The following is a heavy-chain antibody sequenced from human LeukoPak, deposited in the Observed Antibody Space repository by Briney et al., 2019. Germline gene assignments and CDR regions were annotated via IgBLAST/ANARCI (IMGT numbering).Heavy chain of an antibody. Sequence: SETLSLTCAVYGGSFSGYYWSWIRQPPGKGLEWIGSIYYSGSTYYNPSLKSRVTISVDTSKNQFSLKLSSVTAADTAVYYCASDGSRGWDYWGQGTLVTVSS. CDR3: ASDGSRGWDY. CDR2: IYYSGST. D-gene: IGHD3-10*01. J-gene: IGHJ4*02. CDR1: GGSFSGYY. V-gene: IGHV4-34*01.